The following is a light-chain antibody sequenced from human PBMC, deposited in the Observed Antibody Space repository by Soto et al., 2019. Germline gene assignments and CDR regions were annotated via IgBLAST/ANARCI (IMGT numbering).Light chain of an antibody. Sequence: EIVLTQAPTTLSFSPGERATLSCRASQTVTKYLAWYQQKPGQAPRLLIYDTSNRATGIPARFSGSGSGTDFTLTISGLQPDDFAVNFCQQRSNWPFTFGPGTTVDF. CDR1: QTVTKY. CDR2: DTS. J-gene: IGKJ3*01. CDR3: QQRSNWPFT. V-gene: IGKV3-11*01.